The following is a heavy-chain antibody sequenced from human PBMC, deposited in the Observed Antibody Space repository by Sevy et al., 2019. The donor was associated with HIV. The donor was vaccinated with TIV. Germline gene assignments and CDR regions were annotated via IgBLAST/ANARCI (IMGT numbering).Heavy chain of an antibody. CDR1: GFIFNSYA. V-gene: IGHV3-23*01. Sequence: GGSLRLSCAASGFIFNSYAMSWVRQAPGKGLEWVSGISGSGGSTYNADSVKGRSSHSRDNSRNTVYLEINSLRAEDTAFYFCAKGYGSGSPPDSWGQGTLVTVSS. CDR3: AKGYGSGSPPDS. CDR2: ISGSGGST. D-gene: IGHD3-10*01. J-gene: IGHJ4*02.